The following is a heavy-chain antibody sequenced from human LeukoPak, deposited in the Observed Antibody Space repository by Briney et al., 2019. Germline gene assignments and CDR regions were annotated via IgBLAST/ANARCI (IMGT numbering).Heavy chain of an antibody. D-gene: IGHD6-6*01. CDR3: ARAPPGVAARPDWFDP. V-gene: IGHV3-21*01. CDR1: GFTFSSYS. J-gene: IGHJ5*02. CDR2: ISSSSSYI. Sequence: GGSLRLSCAASGFTFSSYSMNWVRQAPGKGLEWVSSISSSSSYIYYADSVKGRFTISRDNAKNSLYLQMNSLRAEDTAVYYCARAPPGVAARPDWFDPWGQGTLVTVSS.